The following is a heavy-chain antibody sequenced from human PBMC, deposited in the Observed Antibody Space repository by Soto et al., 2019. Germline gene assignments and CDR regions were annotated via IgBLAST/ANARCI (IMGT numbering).Heavy chain of an antibody. CDR3: TTDSYSTMIEVRFDY. V-gene: IGHV3-15*05. CDR1: GFTFGTYT. CDR2: IKSKALGGTT. J-gene: IGHJ4*01. Sequence: GGSLRLSCAASGFTFGTYTMNWVRQAPGKGLEWVGRIKSKALGGTTDFAAPVRGRFAITRDDSRNTAYMQMNTLNTEDTAVYFCTTDSYSTMIEVRFDYWGHGTLVTVSS. D-gene: IGHD3-22*01.